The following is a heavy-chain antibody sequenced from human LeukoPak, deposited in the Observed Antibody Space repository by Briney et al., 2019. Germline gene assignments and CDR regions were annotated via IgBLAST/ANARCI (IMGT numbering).Heavy chain of an antibody. CDR1: GGSFSGYY. J-gene: IGHJ6*03. CDR3: ARGRGQIRPYCSGGSCYSYYYYYYMDV. D-gene: IGHD2-15*01. Sequence: PSETLSLTCAVYGGSFSGYYWSWIRQPPGKGLEWIGEINHSGSTNYNPSLKSRVTISVDTSKNQFSLKLSSVTAADTAVYYCARGRGQIRPYCSGGSCYSYYYYYYMDVWGKGTTVTVSS. CDR2: INHSGST. V-gene: IGHV4-34*01.